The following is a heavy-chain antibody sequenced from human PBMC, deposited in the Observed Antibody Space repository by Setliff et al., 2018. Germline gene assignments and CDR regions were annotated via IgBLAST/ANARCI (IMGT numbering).Heavy chain of an antibody. CDR3: ARHRVGNSGYAIPILDF. V-gene: IGHV5-51*01. Sequence: GESLKISCKASGYSFTDYWIAWVRQMPGKGLEWMGIIYPSNSNIKYSPSFEAQITYSVDKSITTAYLQWSSLKASDTAIYYCARHRVGNSGYAIPILDFWGQGALVTVSS. D-gene: IGHD5-12*01. J-gene: IGHJ4*02. CDR2: IYPSNSNI. CDR1: GYSFTDYW.